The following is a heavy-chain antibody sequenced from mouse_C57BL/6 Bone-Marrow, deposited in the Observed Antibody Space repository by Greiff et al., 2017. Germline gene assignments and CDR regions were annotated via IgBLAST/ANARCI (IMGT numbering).Heavy chain of an antibody. J-gene: IGHJ1*03. CDR3: ARGETVVATSCGYFDV. Sequence: VQLQQPGAELVMPGASVKLSCKASGYTFTSYWMHWVKQRPGQGLEWIGEIDPSDSYTNYNQKFKGKSTLTVDKSSSTAYMQLSSLTSEDSAVYYCARGETVVATSCGYFDVWGTGTTVTVSS. D-gene: IGHD1-1*01. V-gene: IGHV1-69*01. CDR1: GYTFTSYW. CDR2: IDPSDSYT.